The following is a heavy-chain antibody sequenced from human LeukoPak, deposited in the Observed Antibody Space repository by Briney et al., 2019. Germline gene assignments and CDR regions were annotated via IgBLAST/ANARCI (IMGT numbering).Heavy chain of an antibody. D-gene: IGHD3-3*01. J-gene: IGHJ5*02. CDR2: INSDGSST. V-gene: IGHV3-74*01. Sequence: GGFLRLSCAASGFTFSSYWMHWVRQAPGKGLVWVSRINSDGSSTSYADSVMGRFTISRDNAKNTLYLQMNSLRAEDTAVYYCASHRVTIFGVVIPFDPWGQGTLVTVSS. CDR3: ASHRVTIFGVVIPFDP. CDR1: GFTFSSYW.